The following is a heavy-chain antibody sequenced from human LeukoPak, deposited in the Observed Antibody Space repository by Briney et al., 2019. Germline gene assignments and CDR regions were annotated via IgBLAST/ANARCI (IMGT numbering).Heavy chain of an antibody. Sequence: GSLRLSCAASGITFNKYSMNWVRQAPGKGLEWVSSISTSSIYIYYADSVKGRFTISRDDAKNSLYLQMNSLRVEDTAVYYCARGRHNSGSFDAFDIWGQGTMVTVSS. CDR3: ARGRHNSGSFDAFDI. V-gene: IGHV3-21*01. J-gene: IGHJ3*02. CDR1: GITFNKYS. CDR2: ISTSSIYI. D-gene: IGHD3-10*01.